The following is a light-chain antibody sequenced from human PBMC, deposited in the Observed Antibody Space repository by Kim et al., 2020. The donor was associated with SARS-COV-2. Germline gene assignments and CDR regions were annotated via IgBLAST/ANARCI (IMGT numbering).Light chain of an antibody. CDR3: QQYGSSPS. CDR2: GAS. CDR1: QSVSSSY. Sequence: LSPGEGATLSCMASQSVSSSYLAWYQQKPGQAPRLLIYGASSRATGIPDRFSGSGSGTDFTLTISRLEPEDFAVYYCQQYGSSPSFGGGTKVDIK. V-gene: IGKV3-20*01. J-gene: IGKJ4*02.